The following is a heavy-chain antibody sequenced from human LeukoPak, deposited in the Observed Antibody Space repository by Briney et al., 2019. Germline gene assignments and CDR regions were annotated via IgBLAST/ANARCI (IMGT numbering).Heavy chain of an antibody. CDR1: GGSISSYY. CDR2: MYFGGSS. Sequence: PSETLSLTCTVSGGSISSYYWSWIRQPPGKGLEWIGHMYFGGSSNYNPSLKSRVTISIDTSTNQLSLNLNSVTAADTAVYYCTRASRGYSYGFAEYWGQGTLVTVSS. J-gene: IGHJ4*02. D-gene: IGHD5-18*01. CDR3: TRASRGYSYGFAEY. V-gene: IGHV4-59*01.